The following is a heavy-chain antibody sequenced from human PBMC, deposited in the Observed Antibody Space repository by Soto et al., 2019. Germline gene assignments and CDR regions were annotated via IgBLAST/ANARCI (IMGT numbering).Heavy chain of an antibody. Sequence: GGSLRLSCAASGFTFSSYGMHWVRQAPGKGLEWVAVISYDGSNKYYADSVKGRFTISRDNSKDTLYLQMNSLRAEDTAVYYCAKEGGIVLRFLEWLPDYYGMDVWGQGTTVTVSS. D-gene: IGHD3-3*01. CDR2: ISYDGSNK. V-gene: IGHV3-30*18. CDR3: AKEGGIVLRFLEWLPDYYGMDV. CDR1: GFTFSSYG. J-gene: IGHJ6*02.